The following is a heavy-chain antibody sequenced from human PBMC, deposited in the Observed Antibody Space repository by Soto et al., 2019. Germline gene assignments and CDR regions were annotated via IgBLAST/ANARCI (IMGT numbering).Heavy chain of an antibody. Sequence: PGGSLRLSCAASGFTFSSYSMNWVRQAPGKGLEWVSSISSSSSYIYYADSVKGRFTISRDNAKNSLYLQVNSLRAEDTAMYYCARDWGKLPRYWGQGTLVTVSS. D-gene: IGHD3-16*01. CDR1: GFTFSSYS. CDR3: ARDWGKLPRY. V-gene: IGHV3-21*01. CDR2: ISSSSSYI. J-gene: IGHJ4*02.